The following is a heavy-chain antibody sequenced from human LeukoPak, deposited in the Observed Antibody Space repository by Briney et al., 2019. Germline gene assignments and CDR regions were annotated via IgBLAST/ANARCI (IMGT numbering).Heavy chain of an antibody. V-gene: IGHV1-46*01. D-gene: IGHD6-19*01. CDR2: INPSGGST. CDR3: ARGKYSSGWYIATYYYYYGMDV. Sequence: ASVKVSCKASGYTFTSYYMHWVRQAPGQGLEWMGIINPSGGSTSYAQKFQGRVTMTRDTSTSTVYMELSSLRSDDTAVYYCARGKYSSGWYIATYYYYYGMDVWGQGTTVTVSS. J-gene: IGHJ6*02. CDR1: GYTFTSYY.